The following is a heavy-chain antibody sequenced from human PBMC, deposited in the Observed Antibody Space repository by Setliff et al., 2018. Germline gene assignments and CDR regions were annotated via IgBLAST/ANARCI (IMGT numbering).Heavy chain of an antibody. CDR1: GYTFTSYG. CDR3: ARDTFGRGLNYYYYYMDV. CDR2: IIPIFGTA. J-gene: IGHJ6*03. Sequence: AASVKVSCKASGYTFTSYGISWVRQAPGQGLEWMGGIIPIFGTANYAQKFQGRVTITADKSTSTAYMELSSLRSEDTAVYYCARDTFGRGLNYYYYYMDVWGKGTTVTVSS. V-gene: IGHV1-69*06. D-gene: IGHD3-3*01.